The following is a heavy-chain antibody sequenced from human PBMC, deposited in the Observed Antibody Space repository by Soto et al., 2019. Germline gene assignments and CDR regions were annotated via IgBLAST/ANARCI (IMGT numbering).Heavy chain of an antibody. Sequence: SETLSLTCAVSGGSISSGGYSWSWIRQPPGKGLEWIRYIYHSGSTYYNPSLKSRVTISVDRSKNQFSLKLSSVTAADTAVYYCASVPHSSGWYSGRGQGTLVTVSS. D-gene: IGHD6-19*01. CDR2: IYHSGST. V-gene: IGHV4-30-2*01. J-gene: IGHJ4*02. CDR1: GGSISSGGYS. CDR3: ASVPHSSGWYSG.